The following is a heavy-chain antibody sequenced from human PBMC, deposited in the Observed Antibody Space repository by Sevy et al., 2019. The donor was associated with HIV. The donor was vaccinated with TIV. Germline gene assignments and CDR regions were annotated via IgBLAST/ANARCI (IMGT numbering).Heavy chain of an antibody. CDR3: AKEWTLLSDWYGEFDY. CDR2: FGNSGANP. V-gene: IGHV3-23*01. CDR1: GFTFTNYG. J-gene: IGHJ4*02. D-gene: IGHD3-9*01. Sequence: GGSLRLSCAASGFTFTNYGMHWVRQAPGKGLEGVSGFGNSGANPYYADSVRGRFTVSRDNSKNTVYLQLNSLRAEDTAIYYCAKEWTLLSDWYGEFDYWGQGTLVTVSS.